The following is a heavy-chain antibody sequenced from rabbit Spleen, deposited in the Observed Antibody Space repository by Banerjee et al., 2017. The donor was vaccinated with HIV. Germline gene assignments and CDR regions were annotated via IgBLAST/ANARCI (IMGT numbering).Heavy chain of an antibody. Sequence: EQLEESGGGLVKPEGSLTLTCKASGVSLNDKDVMCWVRQAPGKGLEWIACINTITGKTVHATWAKGRFTISRASSTTVFLQMTSLTAADTATYFCARDLPDIIGWNFGFWGPGTLVTVS. J-gene: IGHJ6*01. V-gene: IGHV1S45*01. CDR3: ARDLPDIIGWNFGF. CDR2: INTITGKT. D-gene: IGHD1-1*01. CDR1: GVSLNDKDV.